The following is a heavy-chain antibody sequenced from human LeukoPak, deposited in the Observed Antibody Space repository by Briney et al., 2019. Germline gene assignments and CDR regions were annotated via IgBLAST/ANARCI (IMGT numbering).Heavy chain of an antibody. CDR2: ISSSSSYI. Sequence: KAGGSLRLSCAASGFTFSSYAMSWVRQAPGKGLEWVSSISSSSSYIYYADSVKGRFTISRDNAKNSLYLQMNSLRAEDTAVYYCARGGSYGGPPLWGQGTLVTVSS. CDR1: GFTFSSYA. D-gene: IGHD4-23*01. J-gene: IGHJ4*02. V-gene: IGHV3-21*01. CDR3: ARGGSYGGPPL.